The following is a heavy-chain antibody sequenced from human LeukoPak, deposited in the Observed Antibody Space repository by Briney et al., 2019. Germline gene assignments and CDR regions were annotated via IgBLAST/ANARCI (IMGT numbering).Heavy chain of an antibody. V-gene: IGHV4-59*08. CDR1: GGSISSYY. J-gene: IGHJ4*02. CDR3: ARHGLVAAAIDY. CDR2: IYYSGST. Sequence: PSETLSLTCTVSGGSISSYYWSWIRQPPGKGLEWIGNIYYSGSTNYNPSLKSRVTISVDTSKNQFSLKLSPVTAADTAVYYCARHGLVAAAIDYWGQGTLVTVSS. D-gene: IGHD6-6*01.